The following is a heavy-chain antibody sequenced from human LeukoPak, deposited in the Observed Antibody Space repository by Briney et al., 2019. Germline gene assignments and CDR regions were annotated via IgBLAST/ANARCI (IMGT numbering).Heavy chain of an antibody. CDR3: ARVNYYDSSSFYYGYFDY. J-gene: IGHJ4*02. CDR1: GFSFDGYA. V-gene: IGHV3-49*04. D-gene: IGHD3-22*01. Sequence: GGSLRVSCSASGFSFDGYAMSWVRQAPGKGLEWVGFIRSKAYGATANYAASVQGRFIISRDDSRSIVHLQMNSVRIEDTAVYFCARVNYYDSSSFYYGYFDYWGQGALVTVSS. CDR2: IRSKAYGATA.